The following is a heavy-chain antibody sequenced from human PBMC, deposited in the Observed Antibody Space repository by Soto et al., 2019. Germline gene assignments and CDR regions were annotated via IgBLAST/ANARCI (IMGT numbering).Heavy chain of an antibody. Sequence: EEQLVESGGGFGQPGGSLRLSCAASGFTFSTYSMNWVRQAPGKGLEWVSYISSRSGTIYYADSVKGRFTISRDNAKNSLYLQMNSLRAEDTAVYYCARDLGVLVAPNLDYWGQGTLVTVSS. V-gene: IGHV3-48*01. CDR1: GFTFSTYS. CDR2: ISSRSGTI. D-gene: IGHD2-15*01. J-gene: IGHJ4*02. CDR3: ARDLGVLVAPNLDY.